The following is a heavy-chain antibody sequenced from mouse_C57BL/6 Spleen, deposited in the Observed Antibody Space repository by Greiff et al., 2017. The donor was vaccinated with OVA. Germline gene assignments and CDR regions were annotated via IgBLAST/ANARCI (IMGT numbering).Heavy chain of an antibody. CDR3: ARQYDDGWSFDV. D-gene: IGHD1-2*01. J-gene: IGHJ2*01. V-gene: IGHV1-55*01. Sequence: VQLQQPGAELVKPGASVKMSCKASGYTFTSYWITWVKQRPGQGLEWIGDIYPGSGSTNYHEKFKSKATLTVDTSSSTAYMQIIVLTSDDSADYYGARQYDDGWSFDVWGQGTTLTVSS. CDR1: GYTFTSYW. CDR2: IYPGSGST.